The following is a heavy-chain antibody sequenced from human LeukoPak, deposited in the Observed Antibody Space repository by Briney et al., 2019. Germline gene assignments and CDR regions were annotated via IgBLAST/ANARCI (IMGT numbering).Heavy chain of an antibody. Sequence: GGSLRLSCTASGFTFGDYAMTWVRQAPGKGLEGVGFIASETYGGTAEYAASVKGRFTISREDSKSIAYLQMSSLKTEDTAVYYCTRDQTPYYWGQGTLVTVSS. CDR3: TRDQTPYY. V-gene: IGHV3-49*04. CDR1: GFTFGDYA. CDR2: IASETYGGTA. J-gene: IGHJ4*02.